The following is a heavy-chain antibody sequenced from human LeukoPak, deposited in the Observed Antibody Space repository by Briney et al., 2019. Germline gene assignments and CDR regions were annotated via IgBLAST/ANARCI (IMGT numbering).Heavy chain of an antibody. CDR1: GGSIGSYY. J-gene: IGHJ6*03. V-gene: IGHV4-59*01. Sequence: SETLSLTCTVSGGSIGSYYWSWIRQPPGKGLEWIGYIYYSGSTNYNPSLKSRVTISVDTSKNQFSLKLSSVTAADTAVYYCARGVVATINYYYYMDVWGKGTTVTVSS. CDR3: ARGVVATINYYYYMDV. CDR2: IYYSGST. D-gene: IGHD5-12*01.